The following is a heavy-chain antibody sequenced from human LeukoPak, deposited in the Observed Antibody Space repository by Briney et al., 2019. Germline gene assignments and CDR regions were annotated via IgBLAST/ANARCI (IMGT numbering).Heavy chain of an antibody. CDR1: GGSISNYY. D-gene: IGHD3-10*01. J-gene: IGHJ3*02. CDR3: AKSNGYGLVDI. CDR2: IHYSGSP. V-gene: IGHV4-59*12. Sequence: SETLSLTCTVSGGSISNYYWSWIRQPPGKGLEWIGYIHYSGSPNYNPSLKSRVSISVDTSKNQFSLKLNSVTAADTAVYYCAKSNGYGLVDIWGQGTMVTVSS.